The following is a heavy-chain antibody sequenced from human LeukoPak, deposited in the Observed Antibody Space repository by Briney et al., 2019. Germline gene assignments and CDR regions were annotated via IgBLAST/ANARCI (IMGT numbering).Heavy chain of an antibody. J-gene: IGHJ4*02. Sequence: SETLSLACAVYGESMIGHYWTWIRQPPGKRLEWIGEIHHSGDTNSNPSLKNRVTMSIDMSKNQFSLKVKSVTAADTAVYYCVRATANGSGRAYDHWAQGNLVPVSS. V-gene: IGHV4-34*01. CDR1: GESMIGHY. CDR3: VRATANGSGRAYDH. D-gene: IGHD3-10*01. CDR2: IHHSGDT.